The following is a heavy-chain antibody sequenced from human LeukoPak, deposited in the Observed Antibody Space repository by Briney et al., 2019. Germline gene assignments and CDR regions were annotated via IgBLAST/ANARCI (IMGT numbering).Heavy chain of an antibody. D-gene: IGHD6-13*01. CDR3: ARRHSSSWGFYYYYGMDV. CDR2: IYYSGST. Sequence: SETLSLTCTVPGGSISSYYWSWIRQPPGKGLEWIGYIYYSGSTNYNPSLKSRVTISVDTSKNQFSLKLSSVTAADTAVYYCARRHSSSWGFYYYYGMDVWGQGTTVTVSS. V-gene: IGHV4-59*08. J-gene: IGHJ6*02. CDR1: GGSISSYY.